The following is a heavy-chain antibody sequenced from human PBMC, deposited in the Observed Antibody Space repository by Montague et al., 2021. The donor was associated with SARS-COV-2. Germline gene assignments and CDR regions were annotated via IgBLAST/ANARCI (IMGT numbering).Heavy chain of an antibody. D-gene: IGHD1-26*01. J-gene: IGHJ4*02. CDR2: TYYRSRWSN. CDR3: AREWWAVGVSFDY. CDR1: GDSVSSNSAT. Sequence: CAISGDSVSSNSATWHRIRQSSSRGLEWLGRTYYRSRWSNDYAVSVRSRIIINPDTSTNQFSLQLSSVTPEDTAVYFCAREWWAVGVSFDYWGQGTLVTVSS. V-gene: IGHV6-1*01.